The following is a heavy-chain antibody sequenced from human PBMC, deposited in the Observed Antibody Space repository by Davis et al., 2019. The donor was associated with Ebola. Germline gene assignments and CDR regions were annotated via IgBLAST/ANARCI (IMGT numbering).Heavy chain of an antibody. CDR1: GFTVSSNY. CDR2: SSSSRTTA. V-gene: IGHV3-48*02. J-gene: IGHJ3*02. D-gene: IGHD2-21*02. CDR3: ARGVDYGFDI. Sequence: PGGSLRLSCAASGFTVSSNYMNWVRQAPGKGLEWVSHSSSSRTTAYYADSVKGRFTISRDNVKGSLYLQMNSLRDEDTAVYYCARGVDYGFDIWGQGTMVTVSS.